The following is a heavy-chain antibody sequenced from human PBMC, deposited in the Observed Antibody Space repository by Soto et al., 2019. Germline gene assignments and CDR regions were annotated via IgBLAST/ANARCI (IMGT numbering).Heavy chain of an antibody. Sequence: EVQLLESGGGLVQPGGSLRLSCAASGFTFSSSAMSWVRQAPGKGLEWVSAISGSGGSTYYADSVKGRFTISRNTSQNTLYLQTNSLRAEDTGVYYWADDNYGMDAWGQGTTVTVSS. J-gene: IGHJ6*02. CDR1: GFTFSSSA. V-gene: IGHV3-23*01. CDR3: ADDNYGMDA. CDR2: ISGSGGST.